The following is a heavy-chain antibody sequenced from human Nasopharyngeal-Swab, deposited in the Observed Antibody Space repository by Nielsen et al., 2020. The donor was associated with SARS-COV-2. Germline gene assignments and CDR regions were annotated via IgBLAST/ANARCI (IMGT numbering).Heavy chain of an antibody. D-gene: IGHD6-19*01. CDR1: GGSISSYY. CDR3: AREMAVAGTSSPNWFDP. V-gene: IGHV4-4*07. J-gene: IGHJ5*02. CDR2: IYTSGST. Sequence: SETLSLTCTVSGGSISSYYWSWIRQPAGKGLEWIGRIYTSGSTNSNPSLKSRVTMPVDTSKNQFSLKLSSVTAADTAVYYCAREMAVAGTSSPNWFDPWGQGTLVTVSS.